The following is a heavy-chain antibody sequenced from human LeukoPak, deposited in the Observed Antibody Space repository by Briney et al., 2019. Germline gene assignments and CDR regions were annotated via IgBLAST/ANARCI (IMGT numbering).Heavy chain of an antibody. CDR2: ISYDGSNK. J-gene: IGHJ4*02. Sequence: GGSLRLSCAASGFTFSSYAMHWVRQAPGKGLEWVAVISYDGSNKYYADSVKGRFTISRDNSKNTLYLQMNSLRAEDTAVYYCATTKKYCSSTSCYTGIGYWGQGTLVTVSS. D-gene: IGHD2-2*02. CDR3: ATTKKYCSSTSCYTGIGY. V-gene: IGHV3-30-3*01. CDR1: GFTFSSYA.